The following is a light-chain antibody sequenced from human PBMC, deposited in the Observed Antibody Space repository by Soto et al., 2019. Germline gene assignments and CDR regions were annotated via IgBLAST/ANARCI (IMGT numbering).Light chain of an antibody. CDR2: DAS. J-gene: IGKJ1*01. V-gene: IGKV3-20*01. CDR1: QSVSSY. CDR3: QQYGSSPWT. Sequence: DIVLTQSPATLSLSPGERGTLSFMASQSVSSYLAWYQQKPGQAPRLLIYDASNRATGIPARFSGSGSGTDFTLTISRLEPEDFAVYYCQQYGSSPWTFGQGTRWIS.